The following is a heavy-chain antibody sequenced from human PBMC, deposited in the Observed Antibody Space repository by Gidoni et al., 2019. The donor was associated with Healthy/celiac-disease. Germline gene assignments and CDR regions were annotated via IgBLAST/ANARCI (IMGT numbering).Heavy chain of an antibody. CDR3: ASGPTVVGATPMDY. CDR2: RWYDGSNK. Sequence: QVQLVESGGGVVQPGRSLRLSCAASGFTFSSYGMHWVRQAPGKGLEWVAVRWYDGSNKYYADSVKGRFTISRDNSKNTLYLQMNSLRAEDTAVYYCASGPTVVGATPMDYWGQGTLVTVSS. CDR1: GFTFSSYG. D-gene: IGHD1-26*01. V-gene: IGHV3-33*01. J-gene: IGHJ4*02.